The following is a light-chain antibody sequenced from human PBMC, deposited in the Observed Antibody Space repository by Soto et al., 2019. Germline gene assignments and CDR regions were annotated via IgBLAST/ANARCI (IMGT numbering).Light chain of an antibody. J-gene: IGKJ5*01. CDR2: DAS. CDR1: QNINNY. Sequence: DIHMTQSPSTLSASIEAIVTITCQASQNINNYLNWYQQKPGRAPKLLIYDASNLEAGVPSRFRGSGSGTDFTFTISRLQPEDIATYYCQQYENLPTFGQGTRLEI. CDR3: QQYENLPT. V-gene: IGKV1-33*01.